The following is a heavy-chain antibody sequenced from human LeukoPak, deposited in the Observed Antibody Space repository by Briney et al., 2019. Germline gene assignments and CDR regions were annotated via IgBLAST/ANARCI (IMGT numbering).Heavy chain of an antibody. CDR2: ISGSGGST. V-gene: IGHV3-23*01. CDR3: AKWDTYYDSSGYYFY. Sequence: GGSLRLSCAASGFTFSSYGMNWVRQAPGKGLEWVSAISGSGGSTYYADSVKGRFTISRDKNTLYLQMNSLRAEDTAVYYCAKWDTYYDSSGYYFYWGQGTLVTVSS. CDR1: GFTFSSYG. D-gene: IGHD3-22*01. J-gene: IGHJ4*02.